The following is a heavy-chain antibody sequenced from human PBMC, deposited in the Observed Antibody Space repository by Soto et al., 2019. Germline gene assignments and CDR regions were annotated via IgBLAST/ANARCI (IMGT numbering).Heavy chain of an antibody. CDR1: GFSLSTSGMC. CDR3: AHSAGSSLNLLFDP. J-gene: IGHJ5*02. D-gene: IGHD3-10*01. V-gene: IGHV2-70*12. Sequence: SGPTLVNPTQTLTLTCTFSGFSLSTSGMCVSWIRQPPGKALEWLARIDWDDDKYYSTSLKTRLTISKDTSKNQVVLTMTNMDPVDTATYYCAHSAGSSLNLLFDPWGKGTLVTVSS. CDR2: IDWDDDK.